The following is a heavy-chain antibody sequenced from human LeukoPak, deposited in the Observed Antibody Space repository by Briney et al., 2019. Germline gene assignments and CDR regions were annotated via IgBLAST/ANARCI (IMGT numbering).Heavy chain of an antibody. Sequence: PGGSLRLSCAASGFTFSSYSMNWVRQAPGKGLEWVSSISSSSSYIYYADSVKGRFTISRDNSKNTLYLQMNSLRAEDTAVYYCAKDYYDSSAYYAEYFQHWGQGTLVTVSS. CDR3: AKDYYDSSAYYAEYFQH. CDR2: ISSSSSYI. J-gene: IGHJ1*01. CDR1: GFTFSSYS. D-gene: IGHD3-22*01. V-gene: IGHV3-21*04.